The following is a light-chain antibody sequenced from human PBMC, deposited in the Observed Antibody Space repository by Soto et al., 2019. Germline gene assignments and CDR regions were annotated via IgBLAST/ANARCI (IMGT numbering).Light chain of an antibody. CDR1: QSVSSY. Sequence: EIVLKQSPATLSLSPGESATISCRASQSVSSYLAWYQQKPGQAPRLLIYDASNRATGIPARFSGSGSGTDFTPTISSLEPEDFAVYYCQQRSNFGPGTKVDIK. J-gene: IGKJ3*01. V-gene: IGKV3-11*01. CDR3: QQRSN. CDR2: DAS.